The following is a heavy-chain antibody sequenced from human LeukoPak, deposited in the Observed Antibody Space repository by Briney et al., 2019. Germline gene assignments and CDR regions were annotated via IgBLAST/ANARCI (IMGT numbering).Heavy chain of an antibody. V-gene: IGHV3-72*01. Sequence: GGSLRLSCAASGFTFSDHYMDWVRQAPGKGLEWVGRTRNKANSYTTEYAASVKGRFTISRDDSKNSLYLQMNSLKTEDTAVYYCARAVSDGYDFWSGYYIDYWGQGTLVTVSS. CDR1: GFTFSDHY. CDR2: TRNKANSYTT. D-gene: IGHD3-3*01. CDR3: ARAVSDGYDFWSGYYIDY. J-gene: IGHJ4*02.